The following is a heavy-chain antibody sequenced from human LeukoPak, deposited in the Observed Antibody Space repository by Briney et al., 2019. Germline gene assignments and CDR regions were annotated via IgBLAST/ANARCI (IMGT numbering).Heavy chain of an antibody. CDR3: ARVGIAAHFDY. Sequence: SETLSLTCTVSGGSISSGDYYWSWLRQPPGKGLEWIGYIYYSGSTYYNPSLKSRVTISVDTSENQFSLKLSSVTAADTAVYYCARVGIAAHFDYWGQGTLVTVSS. CDR2: IYYSGST. J-gene: IGHJ4*02. D-gene: IGHD6-6*01. V-gene: IGHV4-30-4*01. CDR1: GGSISSGDYY.